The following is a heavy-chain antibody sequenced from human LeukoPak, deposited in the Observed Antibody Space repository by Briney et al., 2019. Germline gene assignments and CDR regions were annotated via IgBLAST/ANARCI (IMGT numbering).Heavy chain of an antibody. J-gene: IGHJ3*02. CDR1: GYALSELS. D-gene: IGHD1-26*01. CDR2: FDTEDAET. V-gene: IGHV1-24*01. Sequence: ASVKVSCKVSGYALSELSIHWLRQAPGKGLEWMGGFDTEDAETIYAQKFQGRVTMTEDTSTDTAYMELSSLRSEDTAVYYCATWDISGAYRAFSIWGQGTMVTVSS. CDR3: ATWDISGAYRAFSI.